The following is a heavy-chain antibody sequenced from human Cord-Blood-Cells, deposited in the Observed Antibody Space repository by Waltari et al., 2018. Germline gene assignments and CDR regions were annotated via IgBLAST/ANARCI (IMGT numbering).Heavy chain of an antibody. CDR3: ARAGSGSYYYYYGMDV. V-gene: IGHV4-59*01. CDR2: IYYSGST. CDR1: GGSISSYY. D-gene: IGHD3-10*01. Sequence: QVQLQESGPGLVKPSETLSLTCTVSGGSISSYYWSWIRQPPGKGLEWIGYIYYSGSTNYNPSLKSRVTISVDTSKNQFSLKLSSVTAADTVVYYCARAGSGSYYYYYGMDVWGQGTTVTVSS. J-gene: IGHJ6*02.